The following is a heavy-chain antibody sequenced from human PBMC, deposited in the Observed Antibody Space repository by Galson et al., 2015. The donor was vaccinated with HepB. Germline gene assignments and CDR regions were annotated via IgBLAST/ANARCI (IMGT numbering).Heavy chain of an antibody. CDR1: GFSLSTSGVG. CDR2: IYWDDDK. Sequence: PALVKPTQTLTLTCTFSGFSLSTSGVGVGWLRQPPGKALEWLALIYWDDDKRYSPSLKSRLTITKDTSKNQVVLTMTNMDPVDTATYYCAHRRGTGFYFDYWGQGTLVTVSS. CDR3: AHRRGTGFYFDY. J-gene: IGHJ4*02. V-gene: IGHV2-5*02. D-gene: IGHD1-1*01.